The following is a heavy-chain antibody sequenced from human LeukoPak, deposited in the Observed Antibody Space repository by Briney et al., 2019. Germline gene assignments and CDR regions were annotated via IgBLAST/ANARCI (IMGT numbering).Heavy chain of an antibody. Sequence: GTSLRLSCAASGFTFSNHDMHWVRQAPGKGPEWVSVIWYDGSNKYYADAVKGRFTISRDNSKNTVYLQMDSLSDEDTAVYYCASGPYHGSGSWGYWGQGTLVTVSS. V-gene: IGHV3-33*01. J-gene: IGHJ4*02. CDR2: IWYDGSNK. CDR1: GFTFSNHD. D-gene: IGHD3-10*01. CDR3: ASGPYHGSGSWGY.